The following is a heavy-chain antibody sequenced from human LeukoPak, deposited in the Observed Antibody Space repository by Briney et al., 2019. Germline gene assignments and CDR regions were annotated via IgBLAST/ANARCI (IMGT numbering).Heavy chain of an antibody. CDR1: GFPFYGYW. CDR3: AKAIYGGNPSPFDY. V-gene: IGHV3-7*03. Sequence: GGSLRLSCAATGFPFYGYWMTWLRQAPGKGLEWVANIKHDESETNYADSVKGRFTISRDHAKNSLYLQMNSLRAEDTAFYYCAKAIYGGNPSPFDYWGQGTLVTVSS. J-gene: IGHJ4*02. D-gene: IGHD4-23*01. CDR2: IKHDESET.